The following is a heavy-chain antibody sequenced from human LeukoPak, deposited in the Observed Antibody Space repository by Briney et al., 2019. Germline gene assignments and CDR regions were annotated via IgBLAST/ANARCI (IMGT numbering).Heavy chain of an antibody. CDR1: GGSISSGSYW. D-gene: IGHD3-16*01. Sequence: PSETLSLTCTVYGGSISSGSYWWSWIRQHPEKGLEWIGYVYYSGSTYYNPSLKSRVSISVDTSENRLSLTLTSLTAADTAVYYCARGHRSSSAYHCNAMDVWGQGTTVTVSS. V-gene: IGHV4-31*03. CDR2: VYYSGST. CDR3: ARGHRSSSAYHCNAMDV. J-gene: IGHJ6*02.